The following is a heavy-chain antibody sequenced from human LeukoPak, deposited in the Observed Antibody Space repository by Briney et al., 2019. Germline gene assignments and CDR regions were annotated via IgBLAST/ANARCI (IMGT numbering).Heavy chain of an antibody. D-gene: IGHD6-13*01. Sequence: PSETLSLTCTVSGGSISSGIYYWSWIRQPPGKGLEYIGYIFPPGSTYYNPSLKSRVTISVDTSKNQFSLKLSSVTAADTAVYYCARSEVAAAGQYYYYYGMDVWGQGTTVTVSS. CDR2: IFPPGST. CDR1: GGSISSGIYY. V-gene: IGHV4-61*01. CDR3: ARSEVAAAGQYYYYYGMDV. J-gene: IGHJ6*02.